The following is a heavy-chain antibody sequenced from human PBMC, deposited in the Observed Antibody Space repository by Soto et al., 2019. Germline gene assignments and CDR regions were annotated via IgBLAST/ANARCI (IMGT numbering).Heavy chain of an antibody. Sequence: PSETLSLTCTVSGGSISSSGYYWGWIRQPPGKGLEWIGSIYYSGSTYYNPSLKSRVTISVDTSKNQFSLKLSSVTAAGTAVFYCARHYSSSSWYYPYFDSWSQGTLVTVS. J-gene: IGHJ4*02. CDR1: GGSISSSGYY. D-gene: IGHD6-13*01. V-gene: IGHV4-39*01. CDR3: ARHYSSSSWYYPYFDS. CDR2: IYYSGST.